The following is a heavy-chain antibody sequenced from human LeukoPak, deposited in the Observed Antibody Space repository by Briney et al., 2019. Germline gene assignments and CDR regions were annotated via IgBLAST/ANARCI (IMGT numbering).Heavy chain of an antibody. CDR2: IHASGPT. CDR3: ARHDAGIAARPFDN. J-gene: IGHJ4*02. D-gene: IGHD6-6*01. Sequence: SETLSLACTVSGGSISTYYWSWIRRPPGKGLEWIAYIHASGPTNYNPSLKSRITISVDTSKDQFSLKLSSVTAADTAVYYCARHDAGIAARPFDNWGQGTLVTVSS. CDR1: GGSISTYY. V-gene: IGHV4-4*09.